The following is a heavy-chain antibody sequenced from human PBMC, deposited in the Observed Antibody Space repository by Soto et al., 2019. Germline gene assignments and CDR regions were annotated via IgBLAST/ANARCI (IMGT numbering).Heavy chain of an antibody. J-gene: IGHJ4*02. CDR1: RFTFSDYA. D-gene: IGHD1-26*01. V-gene: IGHV3-23*01. Sequence: EVQLLEFGGGLVQPGGSLRLSCAASRFTFSDYAMSWVRQAPGKGLEWVSAISASGGSTYYADSVKGRFTISRDNSKNTLYLQMNSLRAEDTAVYYCAKVVLVGAVEYWGQGTLVTVSS. CDR2: ISASGGST. CDR3: AKVVLVGAVEY.